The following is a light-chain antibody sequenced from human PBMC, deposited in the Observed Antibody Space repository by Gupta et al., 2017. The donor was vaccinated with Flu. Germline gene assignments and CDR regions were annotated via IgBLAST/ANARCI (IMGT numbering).Light chain of an antibody. CDR1: SSNIGAGFD. V-gene: IGLV1-40*01. CDR3: QSFDISLSGYV. J-gene: IGLJ1*01. CDR2: ANS. Sequence: SSNIGAGFDVHWYQQIQGTAPKLLIYANSNRPSGVPDRFSGAKSGTSASLAITGLQAEDEADYYCQSFDISLSGYVFASGTKVTVL.